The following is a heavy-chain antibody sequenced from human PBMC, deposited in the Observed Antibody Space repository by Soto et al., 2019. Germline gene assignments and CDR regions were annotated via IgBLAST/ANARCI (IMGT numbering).Heavy chain of an antibody. Sequence: SETLSLTCTVSGGSISSYYWSWIRQPPGKGLEWIGYIYYSGSTNYNPSLKSRVTISVDTSKNQFSLKLSSVTAADTAVYYCARCQGYNYDFWSGLYFDYWGQGTLVTVSS. J-gene: IGHJ4*02. CDR1: GGSISSYY. CDR2: IYYSGST. D-gene: IGHD3-3*01. V-gene: IGHV4-59*01. CDR3: ARCQGYNYDFWSGLYFDY.